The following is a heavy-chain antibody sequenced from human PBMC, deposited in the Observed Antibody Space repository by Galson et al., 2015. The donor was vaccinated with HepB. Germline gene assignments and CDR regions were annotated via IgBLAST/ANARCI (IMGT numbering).Heavy chain of an antibody. J-gene: IGHJ4*02. CDR2: ISGSGGST. Sequence: SLRLSCAASGFTFSSYAMSWVRQAPGKGLEWVSAISGSGGSTYYADSVKGRFTISRDNSKNTLYLQMNSLRAEDTAVYYCAKATMVRGVIQYWGQGTLVTVSS. V-gene: IGHV3-23*01. D-gene: IGHD3-10*01. CDR1: GFTFSSYA. CDR3: AKATMVRGVIQY.